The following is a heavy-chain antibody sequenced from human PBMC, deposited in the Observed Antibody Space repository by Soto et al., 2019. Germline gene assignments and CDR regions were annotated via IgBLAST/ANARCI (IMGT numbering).Heavy chain of an antibody. D-gene: IGHD3-10*01. CDR3: VRDFGSGSYYHNYYYYYMDV. CDR1: GFTVSSNY. J-gene: IGHJ6*03. Sequence: GGSLRLSCAASGFTVSSNYMSWVRQAPGKGLEWVSVIYSGGSTYYADSVKGRFTISRHNSKNTLYLQMNSLRAEDTAVYYCVRDFGSGSYYHNYYYYYMDVWGKGTTVTVSS. V-gene: IGHV3-53*04. CDR2: IYSGGST.